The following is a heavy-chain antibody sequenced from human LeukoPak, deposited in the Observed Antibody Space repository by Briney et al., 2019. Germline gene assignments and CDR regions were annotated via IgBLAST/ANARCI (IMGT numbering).Heavy chain of an antibody. J-gene: IGHJ3*02. CDR1: GGSISSYY. CDR3: ARSPWKWELEHDAFDI. V-gene: IGHV4-59*12. D-gene: IGHD1-26*01. CDR2: IYYSGST. Sequence: SETLSLTCTVSGGSISSYYWSWIRQPPGKGLEWIGYIYYSGSTNYNPSLKSRVTISVDTSKNQFSLKLSSVTAADTAVYYCARSPWKWELEHDAFDIWGQGTMVTVSS.